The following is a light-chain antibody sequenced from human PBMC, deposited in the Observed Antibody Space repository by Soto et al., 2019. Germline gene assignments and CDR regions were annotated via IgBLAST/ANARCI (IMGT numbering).Light chain of an antibody. CDR1: SSDIGSYNY. CDR3: SSFTSSSTLL. V-gene: IGLV2-14*01. Sequence: QSALTQPASVSGSPGQSITISCTGTSSDIGSYNYVSWYQQHPGKAPKLMIYDVNNRPSGVSNRFSGSQSGNTASLTISGLQPEDEADYYCSSFTSSSTLLFGGGTKLTVL. J-gene: IGLJ2*01. CDR2: DVN.